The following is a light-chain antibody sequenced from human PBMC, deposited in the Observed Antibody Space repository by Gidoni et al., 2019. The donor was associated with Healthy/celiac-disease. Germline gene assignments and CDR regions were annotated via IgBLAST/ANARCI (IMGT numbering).Light chain of an antibody. V-gene: IGKV1-27*01. Sequence: DLQMTQSPSSLSASVGDRVTITCRASQGISNYLAWYQQKPGKVPKLLIYAGSTLQSGVPSRFSGSGSGTGFTLTISSLQTEDVATYYCQKYNSAPNTFGQGTKLEIK. CDR2: AGS. CDR1: QGISNY. J-gene: IGKJ2*01. CDR3: QKYNSAPNT.